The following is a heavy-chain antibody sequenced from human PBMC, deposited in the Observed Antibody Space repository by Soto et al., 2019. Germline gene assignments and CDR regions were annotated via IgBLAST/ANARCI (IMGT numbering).Heavy chain of an antibody. CDR2: VSPTFRTS. Sequence: QVQLVQSGAEVKKPGSSVKVSCKTSGVSSNNNGLGWVRQAPGHGHEGMGGVSPTFRTSNYARKFQCRIAITADASTGTVNMELRSLPSDDTAQYYCARVLYYGSGSHSPYGMDVWGQGTTLTVSS. V-gene: IGHV1-69*01. CDR3: ARVLYYGSGSHSPYGMDV. D-gene: IGHD3-10*01. CDR1: GVSSNNNG. J-gene: IGHJ6*02.